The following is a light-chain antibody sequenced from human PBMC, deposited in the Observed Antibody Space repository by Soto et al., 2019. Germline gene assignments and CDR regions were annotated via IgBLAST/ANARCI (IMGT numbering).Light chain of an antibody. CDR2: DVI. J-gene: IGLJ2*01. Sequence: QSVLTQPPSASGSPGQSVTISCTGTSSDVGSYNFVSWYQHHPGKAPKLILYDVIKRPSGVPDRFSGSKSGNTASLTVSGLQAEDEADYSCSSYGGSNSFILFGGGTKLTVL. CDR3: SSYGGSNSFIL. V-gene: IGLV2-8*01. CDR1: SSDVGSYNF.